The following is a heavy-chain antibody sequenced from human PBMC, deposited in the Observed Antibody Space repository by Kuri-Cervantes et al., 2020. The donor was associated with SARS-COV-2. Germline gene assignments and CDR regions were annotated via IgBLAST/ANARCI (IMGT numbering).Heavy chain of an antibody. V-gene: IGHV3-23*01. CDR1: EFTFRCYA. J-gene: IGHJ6*03. D-gene: IGHD2-2*02. CDR3: ANLPAAINNYYYYYMDV. Sequence: GDSMKVYSAASEFTFRCYAMSWVRQAPGKGLEWVSAISGSGGSTYYADSVKGRFTISRDNSKNTLYLQMNSLRAEDTAVYYCANLPAAINNYYYYYMDVWGEGTTVTVSS. CDR2: ISGSGGST.